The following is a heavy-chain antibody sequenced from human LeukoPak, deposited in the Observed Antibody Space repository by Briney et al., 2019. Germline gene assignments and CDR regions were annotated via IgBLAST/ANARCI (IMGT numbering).Heavy chain of an antibody. D-gene: IGHD1-1*01. V-gene: IGHV3-20*04. CDR2: INWNGGST. Sequence: AGGSLRLSCAASGFTFDDYGMSWVRQAPGKGLEWVSGINWNGGSTGYADSVKGRFTISRDNAKNSLYLQMNSLRAEDTALYYCAKDIGHGTARGLKEARWDAFDIWGQGTMVTVSS. J-gene: IGHJ3*02. CDR1: GFTFDDYG. CDR3: AKDIGHGTARGLKEARWDAFDI.